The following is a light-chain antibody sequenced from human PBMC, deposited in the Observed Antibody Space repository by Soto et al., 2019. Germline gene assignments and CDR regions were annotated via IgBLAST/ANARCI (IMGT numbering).Light chain of an antibody. CDR2: VVS. J-gene: IGLJ1*01. CDR1: SSDIGGSNW. CDR3: TSHSSSGTLAV. V-gene: IGLV2-14*01. Sequence: QSALTKPASVSGSPGQSITISCNGTSSDIGGSNWVSWYQQHPGRAPKLIIFVVSGRPSGVSDRFSGSRSDNTASLTISGLQAEDEADYYCTSHSSSGTLAVFGTGTKLTVL.